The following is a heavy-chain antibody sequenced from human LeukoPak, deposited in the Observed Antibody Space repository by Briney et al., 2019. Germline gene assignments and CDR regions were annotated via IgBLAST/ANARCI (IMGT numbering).Heavy chain of an antibody. V-gene: IGHV4-39*01. Sequence: SETLSLTCTGSGGSISSSSYYWGWIRQPPGKGLEWIGSIYYSGSTYYNPSLKSRVTISVDTSKNQLSLKLSSVTAADRAVDYCARGNYEYVWGGIDYWGQGTLVTVSS. CDR2: IYYSGST. D-gene: IGHD3-16*01. CDR1: GGSISSSSYY. CDR3: ARGNYEYVWGGIDY. J-gene: IGHJ4*02.